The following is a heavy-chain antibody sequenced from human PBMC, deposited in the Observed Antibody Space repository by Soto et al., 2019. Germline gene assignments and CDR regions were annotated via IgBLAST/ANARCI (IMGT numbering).Heavy chain of an antibody. D-gene: IGHD3-22*01. CDR1: GYTFTGYY. CDR3: ARENDSSNDYGMDV. Sequence: AASVKVSCKASGYTFTGYYMHWVRQAPGQGLEWMGWINPNSGGTNYAQKFQGWVTMTRDTSISTAYMELSRLRSDDTAVYYCARENDSSNDYGMDVWGQGTTVTVSS. V-gene: IGHV1-2*04. CDR2: INPNSGGT. J-gene: IGHJ6*02.